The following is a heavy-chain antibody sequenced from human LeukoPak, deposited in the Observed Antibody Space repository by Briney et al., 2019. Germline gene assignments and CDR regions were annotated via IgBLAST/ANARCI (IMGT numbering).Heavy chain of an antibody. CDR3: VKGMREGYYGSGSYFSAFDN. Sequence: GKSLRLSCAASGFNFRTNGMHWVRQAPGKGLEWVAIVSYDGGSQYYGDPVKGRFIISRDNSKNTVYLQMNSLKTEDTASYYCVKGMREGYYGSGSYFSAFDNWGQGTVVTVHS. V-gene: IGHV3-30*18. D-gene: IGHD3-10*01. CDR2: VSYDGGSQ. CDR1: GFNFRTNG. J-gene: IGHJ4*02.